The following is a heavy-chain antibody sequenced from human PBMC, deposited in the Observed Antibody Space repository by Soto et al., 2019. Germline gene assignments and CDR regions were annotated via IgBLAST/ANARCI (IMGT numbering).Heavy chain of an antibody. CDR3: ARGSGVGDY. CDR1: GFTFSSYW. D-gene: IGHD3-10*01. CDR2: INRDGSST. Sequence: GGSLRLSCAASGFTFSSYWMHWVRQAPGKGLVWVSRINRDGSSTNYADSVKGRFTISRDNAKNTLDLQMSSLRAEDTAVYYCARGSGVGDYWGQGTLVTVSS. V-gene: IGHV3-74*01. J-gene: IGHJ4*02.